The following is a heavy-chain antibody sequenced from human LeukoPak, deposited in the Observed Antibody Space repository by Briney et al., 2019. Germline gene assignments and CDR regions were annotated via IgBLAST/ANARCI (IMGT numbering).Heavy chain of an antibody. V-gene: IGHV1-2*02. Sequence: ASVKVSCKASGYTFTDYYMHWVRQAAGQGLEWMGWISPNSGGTDYAQKFQGRVTMTRDSSISTVYMELSRLTSDDTAVYYCARDFPTGWFDPWGQGTLVTVSS. CDR1: GYTFTDYY. CDR3: ARDFPTGWFDP. CDR2: ISPNSGGT. J-gene: IGHJ5*02.